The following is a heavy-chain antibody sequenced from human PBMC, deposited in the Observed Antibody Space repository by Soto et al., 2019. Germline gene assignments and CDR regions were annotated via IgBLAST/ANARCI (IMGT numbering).Heavy chain of an antibody. CDR3: VQGRGGLWLGET. Sequence: NPGGSLRLSCAASGFTFSSYSMNWIRQVPGKGLEWLSSISKSSMYTYYADSVKGRFTISRDNGDNSLYLQMNSLRADDTAVYYCVQGRGGLWLGETWGQGTLVTVSS. D-gene: IGHD3-22*01. CDR1: GFTFSSYS. CDR2: ISKSSMYT. J-gene: IGHJ5*02. V-gene: IGHV3-21*01.